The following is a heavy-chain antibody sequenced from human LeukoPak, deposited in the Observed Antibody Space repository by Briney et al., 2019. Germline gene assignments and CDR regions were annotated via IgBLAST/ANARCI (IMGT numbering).Heavy chain of an antibody. D-gene: IGHD3-10*01. Sequence: GGSLRLSCAASGVTLSSFAMSWVRQAPGKGLEWVSTVGGIVSSTYYADTVKGRFTISRDRSKNTLHLQMNSLRVEDTAVYYCVKDRGIRGVSPYGMDVWGQGTTVTVSS. V-gene: IGHV3-23*01. J-gene: IGHJ6*02. CDR1: GVTLSSFA. CDR3: VKDRGIRGVSPYGMDV. CDR2: VGGIVSST.